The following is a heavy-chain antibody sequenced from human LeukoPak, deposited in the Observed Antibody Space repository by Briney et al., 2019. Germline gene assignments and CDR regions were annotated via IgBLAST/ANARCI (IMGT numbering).Heavy chain of an antibody. Sequence: GASVNVSCKASGYTFTSYGISWVRQAPGQGLEWMGWISAYNGNTNYAQKLQGRVTMTTDTSTSTAYMELRSLRSDGTAVYYCARVGFDSSGYSGNDYWGQGTLVTVSS. V-gene: IGHV1-18*01. D-gene: IGHD3-22*01. CDR1: GYTFTSYG. CDR3: ARVGFDSSGYSGNDY. J-gene: IGHJ4*02. CDR2: ISAYNGNT.